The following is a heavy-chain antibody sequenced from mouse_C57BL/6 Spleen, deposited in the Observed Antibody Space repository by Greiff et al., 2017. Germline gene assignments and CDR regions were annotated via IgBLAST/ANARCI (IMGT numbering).Heavy chain of an antibody. CDR3: ARTADYYGSSYDAMDY. D-gene: IGHD1-1*01. J-gene: IGHJ4*01. CDR2: IYPSDSET. CDR1: GYTFTSYW. Sequence: VQLQQPGAELVRPGSSVKMSCKASGYTFTSYWMDWVKQRPGQGLEWIGNIYPSDSETHYNQKFKDKATLTVDKSSSTAYMQLRILTSEDSSVVYCARTADYYGSSYDAMDYWGQGTLVTVSS. V-gene: IGHV1-61*01.